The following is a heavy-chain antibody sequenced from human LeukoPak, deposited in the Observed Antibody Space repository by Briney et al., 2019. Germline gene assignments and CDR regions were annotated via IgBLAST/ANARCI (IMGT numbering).Heavy chain of an antibody. CDR1: GGSISSGGYS. D-gene: IGHD2-2*01. CDR3: ARVGTSRYFDV. CDR2: IYHSGST. V-gene: IGHV4-30-2*01. J-gene: IGHJ6*02. Sequence: SQTLSLTCAVSGGSISSGGYSWSWIRQPPGKGLEWIGYIYHSGSTYYNPSLKSRVTISVDRSKNRLSLKLSSVTAADTAVYYCARVGTSRYFDVWGQGTTVTVSS.